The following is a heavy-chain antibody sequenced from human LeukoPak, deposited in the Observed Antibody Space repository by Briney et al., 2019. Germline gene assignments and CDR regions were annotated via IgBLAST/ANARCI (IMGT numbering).Heavy chain of an antibody. V-gene: IGHV1-2*06. CDR1: GYTFTGYY. CDR3: ARGAYCTSTSCPEGFDY. J-gene: IGHJ4*02. CDR2: INPNSGGT. D-gene: IGHD2-2*01. Sequence: ASVKVSCKASGYTFTGYYMHWVRQAPGQGIEWMGRINPNSGGTNYTQKFQGRVTMTRDTSISTAYMELSRLRSDDTAVYYCARGAYCTSTSCPEGFDYWGQGSLVTVSS.